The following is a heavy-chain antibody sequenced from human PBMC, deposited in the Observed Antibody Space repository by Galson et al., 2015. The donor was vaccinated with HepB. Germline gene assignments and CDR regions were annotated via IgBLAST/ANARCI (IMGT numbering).Heavy chain of an antibody. D-gene: IGHD2-2*01. V-gene: IGHV1-69*13. CDR2: IIPIFGTA. J-gene: IGHJ3*02. Sequence: SVKVSCKASGGTFSSYAISWVRQAPGQGLEWMGGIIPIFGTANYAQKFQGRVTITADESTSTAYMELSSLRSEDTAVYYCARDGDHIVVVPADDADDDHDAFDIWGQGTMVTVSS. CDR3: ARDGDHIVVVPADDADDDHDAFDI. CDR1: GGTFSSYA.